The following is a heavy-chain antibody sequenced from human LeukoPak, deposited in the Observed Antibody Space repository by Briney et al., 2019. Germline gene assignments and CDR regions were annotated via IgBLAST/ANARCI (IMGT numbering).Heavy chain of an antibody. V-gene: IGHV3-66*01. Sequence: GGSLRLSCAASGFTVSSNYMSWVRQAPGKGLEWVSVIYSGGSTYYADSVKGRFTISRDNSKNTLYLQMNSLRAEDTAVYYCARGGYHDSSGYQPFDYWGQGTLVTVSS. J-gene: IGHJ4*02. D-gene: IGHD3-22*01. CDR2: IYSGGST. CDR1: GFTVSSNY. CDR3: ARGGYHDSSGYQPFDY.